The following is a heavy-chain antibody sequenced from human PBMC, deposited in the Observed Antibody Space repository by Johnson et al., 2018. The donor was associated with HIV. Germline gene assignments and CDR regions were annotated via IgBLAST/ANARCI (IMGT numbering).Heavy chain of an antibody. CDR3: ARGGLLSPDAFDI. CDR2: ISYDGSNK. CDR1: GFTFSSYA. V-gene: IGHV3-30*04. D-gene: IGHD2-21*02. J-gene: IGHJ3*02. Sequence: QEKLVESGGGVVQPGRSLRLSCAASGFTFSSYAMHWVRQAPGKGLEWVAVISYDGSNKYYADSVKGRFTISRDNSKNTLYLQMNSLRAEDTAVYYCARGGLLSPDAFDIWGQGTMVTVSS.